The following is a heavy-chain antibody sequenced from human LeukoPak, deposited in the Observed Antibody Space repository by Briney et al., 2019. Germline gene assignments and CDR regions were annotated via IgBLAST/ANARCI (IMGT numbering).Heavy chain of an antibody. Sequence: GGSLRLSCAASGFTFSSYAMSWVRQAPGKGLEWVSAISGSGGSTYYADSVKGRFTISRDNSKNTLYLQMNSLRAEDTAVYYCAKDMWGYSGSSSAAFDIWGQGTMVTVSS. CDR1: GFTFSSYA. J-gene: IGHJ3*02. CDR2: ISGSGGST. V-gene: IGHV3-23*01. CDR3: AKDMWGYSGSSSAAFDI. D-gene: IGHD1-26*01.